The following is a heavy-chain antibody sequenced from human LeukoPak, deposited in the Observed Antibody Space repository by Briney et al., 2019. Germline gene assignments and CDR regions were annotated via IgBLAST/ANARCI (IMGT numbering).Heavy chain of an antibody. J-gene: IGHJ4*02. CDR2: IKQDGSEK. CDR1: GFTFSDYY. Sequence: PGGSLRLSCAASGFTFSDYYMNWIRQAPGKGLEWVANIKQDGSEKYYVDSVKGRFTISRDNAKNSLYLQMNSLRAEDTAVYYCARDSYGDYGYWGQGTLVTVSS. V-gene: IGHV3-7*01. CDR3: ARDSYGDYGY. D-gene: IGHD4-17*01.